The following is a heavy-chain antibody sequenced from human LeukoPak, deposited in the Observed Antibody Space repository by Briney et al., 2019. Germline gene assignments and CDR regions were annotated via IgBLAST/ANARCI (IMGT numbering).Heavy chain of an antibody. J-gene: IGHJ3*02. CDR3: AKDSIAVAGRGDACDI. D-gene: IGHD6-19*01. CDR2: ISYDGSNK. V-gene: IGHV3-30*18. CDR1: VFPFSSNG. Sequence: GGPLRLSCAASVFPFSSNGMPWRRQSPGKRLEWVGVISYDGSNKYYADSVKGRFTISRDNSKNTLYLQMNSLRAEDTAMYYCAKDSIAVAGRGDACDIWGRGTMVTVSS.